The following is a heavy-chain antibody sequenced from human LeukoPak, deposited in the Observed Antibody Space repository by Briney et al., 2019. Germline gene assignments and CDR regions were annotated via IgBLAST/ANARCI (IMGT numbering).Heavy chain of an antibody. V-gene: IGHV3-23*01. CDR3: AKRGVVIRVFLVGFHKEANYFDS. Sequence: GGSLRLSCAVSGITLSNYGMSWVRQAPGKGLEWVAGISGSGGGTHYADSVKGRFTISRDNSRNTLFLQMNSLRAEDTAAYFCAKRGVVIRVFLVGFHKEANYFDSWGQGALVTVSS. D-gene: IGHD3-10*01. CDR1: GITLSNYG. J-gene: IGHJ4*02. CDR2: ISGSGGGT.